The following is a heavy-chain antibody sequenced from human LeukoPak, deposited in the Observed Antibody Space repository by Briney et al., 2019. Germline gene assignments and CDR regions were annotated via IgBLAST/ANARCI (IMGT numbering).Heavy chain of an antibody. CDR1: GYTFTSYY. D-gene: IGHD5-18*01. Sequence: ASVKVSCKASGYTFTSYYMHWVRQAPGQGLEWMGIINPSGGSTSYAQKFQGRVTMTRDMSTSTVYMELSSLRAEDTAVYYCARQLTAMVIVNSYYFDYWGQGTLVTVSS. J-gene: IGHJ4*02. V-gene: IGHV1-46*01. CDR3: ARQLTAMVIVNSYYFDY. CDR2: INPSGGST.